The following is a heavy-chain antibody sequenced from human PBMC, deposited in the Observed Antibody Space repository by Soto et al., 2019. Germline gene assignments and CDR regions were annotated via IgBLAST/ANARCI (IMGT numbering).Heavy chain of an antibody. J-gene: IGHJ4*02. CDR3: AREIGNRLPYGPVDY. V-gene: IGHV3-11*01. Sequence: QVQLVESGGGLVGPGGSLRLTCAASGFTLSGYYMTWMRQTPGKGLEWVSFIGKTGSDIHYADSVEGRLTISRDNAKNSLYLQMNSLRAEDTAVYYCAREIGNRLPYGPVDYWGQGTLVTVSS. D-gene: IGHD3-10*01. CDR2: IGKTGSDI. CDR1: GFTLSGYY.